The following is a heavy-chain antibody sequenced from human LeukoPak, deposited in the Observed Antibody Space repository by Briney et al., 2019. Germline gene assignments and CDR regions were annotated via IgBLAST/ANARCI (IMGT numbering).Heavy chain of an antibody. Sequence: PGGSLRLSSAASGFTLSNYWMHWVRQAPGKGLVWVSLMNGDGSLTTYADSVKGRFTISRDNSKNTLYLQMNSLRAEDTAVYYCAKDLLVGASAKSLGTPMLDYWGQGTLVTVSP. CDR1: GFTLSNYW. CDR2: MNGDGSLT. D-gene: IGHD1-26*01. V-gene: IGHV3-74*01. J-gene: IGHJ4*02. CDR3: AKDLLVGASAKSLGTPMLDY.